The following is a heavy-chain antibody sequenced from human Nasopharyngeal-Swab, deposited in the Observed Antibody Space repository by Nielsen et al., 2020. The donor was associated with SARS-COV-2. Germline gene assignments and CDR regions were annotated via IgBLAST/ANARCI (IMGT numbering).Heavy chain of an antibody. V-gene: IGHV3-21*01. D-gene: IGHD3-3*01. CDR2: ISSSSTYI. CDR1: EFTFSNYN. Sequence: GVLKISCAASEFTFSNYNMNWVRQAPGKGLEWVSSISSSSTYIYYADSVKGRFTISRDNTKNSLSLQMNSLRAEDTAVYYCARDGLDYDFWSAYFMDVWGQGTTVIVSS. CDR3: ARDGLDYDFWSAYFMDV. J-gene: IGHJ6*02.